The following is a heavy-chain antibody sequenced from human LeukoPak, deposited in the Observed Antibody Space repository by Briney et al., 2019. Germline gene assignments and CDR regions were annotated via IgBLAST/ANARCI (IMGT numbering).Heavy chain of an antibody. CDR3: ARLGGCTTTTCYVHWFDP. CDR1: GVSINNYY. Sequence: PSETLSLTCTVSGVSINNYYWSWIRQPPGKGLEWIGFIYYSGSTNYNPSLKSRVTISVDTSKNQFSLKLTSVTAADTAVYYCARLGGCTTTTCYVHWFDPWGQGTLVTVSS. D-gene: IGHD2-2*01. V-gene: IGHV4-59*01. J-gene: IGHJ5*02. CDR2: IYYSGST.